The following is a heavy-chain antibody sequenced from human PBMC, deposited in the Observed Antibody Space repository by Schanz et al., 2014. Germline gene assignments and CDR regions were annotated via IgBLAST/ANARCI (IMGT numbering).Heavy chain of an antibody. Sequence: QVQLVESGGGVVQPGRSLRLSSAASGFTFSRYGMHWVRQAPGKGLEWVAATRYDGNNKYYVDSVKGRFTISRDNSKNTLYLQVNSLRAEDTAVYYCVRDLGGDQTDYWGQGTLVTVSS. J-gene: IGHJ4*02. CDR1: GFTFSRYG. D-gene: IGHD4-17*01. CDR2: TRYDGNNK. V-gene: IGHV3-33*01. CDR3: VRDLGGDQTDY.